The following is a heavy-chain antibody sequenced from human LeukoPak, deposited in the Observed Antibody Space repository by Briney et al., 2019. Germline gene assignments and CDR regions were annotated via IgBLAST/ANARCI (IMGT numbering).Heavy chain of an antibody. J-gene: IGHJ4*02. CDR3: ARGSHYFDY. Sequence: SETLSLTCAVYGGSFSGYYWSWIRQPPGKGLEWIGEINHSGSTNYNPSLKSRVTISVDTSKNQFSLKLSSVTAADTAVYYCARGSHYFDYWGQETLVTVSS. CDR2: INHSGST. V-gene: IGHV4-34*01. CDR1: GGSFSGYY.